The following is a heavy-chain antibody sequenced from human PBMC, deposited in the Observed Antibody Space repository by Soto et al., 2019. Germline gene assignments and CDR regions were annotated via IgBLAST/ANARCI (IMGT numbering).Heavy chain of an antibody. D-gene: IGHD6-19*01. CDR3: ARDLNPGSGWYRYYYYGMDV. J-gene: IGHJ6*02. Sequence: GGSLRLSCAASGFTFSSYWMSWVRQAPGKGLEWVANIKQDGSEKYYVDSVKGRFTISRDNAKNSLYLQMNSLRAEDTAVYYCARDLNPGSGWYRYYYYGMDVWGQGTTVTVSS. CDR2: IKQDGSEK. V-gene: IGHV3-7*05. CDR1: GFTFSSYW.